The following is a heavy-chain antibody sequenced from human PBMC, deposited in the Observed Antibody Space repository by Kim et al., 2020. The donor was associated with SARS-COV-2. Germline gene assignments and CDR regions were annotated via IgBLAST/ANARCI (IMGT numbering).Heavy chain of an antibody. CDR3: ASEGEHKGCNSYGCLRWGFHGGDDAFDI. CDR2: INAGNGNT. V-gene: IGHV1-3*01. CDR1: GYTFTSYA. Sequence: ASVKVSCKASGYTFTSYAMHWVRQAPGQRLEWMGWINAGNGNTKYSQKFQGRVTITRDTSASTAYMELSSLRSEDTAVYYCASEGEHKGCNSYGCLRWGFHGGDDAFDIWGQGTMVTVSS. J-gene: IGHJ3*02. D-gene: IGHD5-18*01.